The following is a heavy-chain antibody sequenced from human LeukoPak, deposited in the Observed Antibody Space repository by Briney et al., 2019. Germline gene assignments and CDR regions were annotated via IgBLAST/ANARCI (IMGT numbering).Heavy chain of an antibody. CDR2: IYHSGST. CDR1: GGSISSNNYY. CDR3: ARGGDPDY. J-gene: IGHJ4*02. Sequence: SETLSLTCTVSGGSISSNNYYWSWIRQPPGKGLEWIGYIYHSGSTTYNPSLKSRVTISLDTSKNQISLNLTSVTAADTAVYYCARGGDPDYWGQGTLVTVSS. V-gene: IGHV4-61*01. D-gene: IGHD2-21*02.